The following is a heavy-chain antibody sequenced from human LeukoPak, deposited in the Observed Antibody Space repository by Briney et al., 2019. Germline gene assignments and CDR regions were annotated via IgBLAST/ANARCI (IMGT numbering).Heavy chain of an antibody. V-gene: IGHV1-69*02. CDR3: ARQTYCGGDCYVDY. CDR2: IIPILGIA. CDR1: GGTFSSYT. Sequence: SVKVSCKDSGGTFSSYTISWVRQAPGQGLEWMGRIIPILGIANYAQKFQGRVTITADKSTSTAYMELSSLRSEDTAVYYCARQTYCGGDCYVDYWGQGTLVTVSS. D-gene: IGHD2-21*01. J-gene: IGHJ4*02.